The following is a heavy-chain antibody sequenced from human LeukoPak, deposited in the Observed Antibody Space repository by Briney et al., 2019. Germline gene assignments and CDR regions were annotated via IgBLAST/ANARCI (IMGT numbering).Heavy chain of an antibody. CDR1: GGSLSGYF. Sequence: PSETLSLTCTVYGGSLSGYFWTWIRQPPGKGLEWIGNIYYSGSTNYNPSLKSRVTISLDTSKNQFSLKLTSVTAADTAVYYCARERQYYDILTGYYYYMDVWGKGTTVTISS. D-gene: IGHD3-9*01. J-gene: IGHJ6*03. V-gene: IGHV4-34*01. CDR3: ARERQYYDILTGYYYYMDV. CDR2: IYYSGST.